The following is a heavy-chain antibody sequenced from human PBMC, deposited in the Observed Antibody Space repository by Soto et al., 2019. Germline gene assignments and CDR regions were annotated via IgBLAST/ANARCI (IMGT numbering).Heavy chain of an antibody. CDR1: GFTFSSYD. CDR3: AGMPYTSGLRFDP. V-gene: IGHV3-23*01. D-gene: IGHD6-19*01. CDR2: ISGSGGST. J-gene: IGHJ5*02. Sequence: GGSLRLSCAASGFTFSSYDTSWVRQAPGKGLEWVSAISGSGGSTYYADSVKGRFTISRDNSKNTLYLQMNSLRAADTAVYFCAGMPYTSGLRFDPWGPGTLVTVSS.